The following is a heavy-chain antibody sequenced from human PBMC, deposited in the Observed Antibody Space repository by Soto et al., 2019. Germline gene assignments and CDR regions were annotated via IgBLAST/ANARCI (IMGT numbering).Heavy chain of an antibody. CDR1: GGSFSGYY. Sequence: SETLSLTCAVYGGSFSGYYWSWIRQPPGKGLEWIGEINHSGSTNYNPSLKSRVTISVDTSKNQFSLKLSSVTAADTAVYYRARVAVAGGGYYYYYGMDVWGQGTTVTVS. J-gene: IGHJ6*02. D-gene: IGHD6-19*01. CDR3: ARVAVAGGGYYYYYGMDV. V-gene: IGHV4-34*01. CDR2: INHSGST.